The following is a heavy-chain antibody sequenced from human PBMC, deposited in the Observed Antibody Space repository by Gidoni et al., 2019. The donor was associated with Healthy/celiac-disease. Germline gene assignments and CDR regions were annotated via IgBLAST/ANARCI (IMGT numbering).Heavy chain of an antibody. Sequence: QVQLVESGGGVVQTGRSLRLSCAASGFPFSSYGMHWVRPAPGKGMEWVAVIWYDGSNKYYADSVKGRFTISRDNSKNTLYLQMNSLRAEDTAVYYCARDGKSSSCYFDYWGQGTLVTVSS. J-gene: IGHJ4*02. CDR1: GFPFSSYG. V-gene: IGHV3-33*01. CDR3: ARDGKSSSCYFDY. D-gene: IGHD6-13*01. CDR2: IWYDGSNK.